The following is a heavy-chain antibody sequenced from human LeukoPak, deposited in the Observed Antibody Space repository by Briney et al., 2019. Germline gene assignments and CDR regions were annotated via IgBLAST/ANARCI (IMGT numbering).Heavy chain of an antibody. Sequence: TPGVSCAASGFTFSDYYMSWVRQAPGKGLEWVSYISSSSSYTNYADSVKGRFTISRDNAKNSLYLQMSSLRADDTAVYYCARSGSHDYWGQGTLVTVSS. CDR1: GFTFSDYY. V-gene: IGHV3-11*03. CDR2: ISSSSSYT. J-gene: IGHJ4*02. CDR3: ARSGSHDY. D-gene: IGHD1-26*01.